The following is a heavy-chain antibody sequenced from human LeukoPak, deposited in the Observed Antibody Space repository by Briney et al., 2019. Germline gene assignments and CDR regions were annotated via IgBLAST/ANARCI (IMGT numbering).Heavy chain of an antibody. CDR2: INPNSGGT. Sequence: ASVKVSCKASGYTFTDYYMHWVRQAPGQGLKWMGWINPNSGGTNFAQKFQGRVAMTRDTSISTAYLELGSLRSDDTAVYFCARARWQLVPYFDSWGQGTLVTVSS. CDR3: ARARWQLVPYFDS. D-gene: IGHD6-6*01. V-gene: IGHV1-2*02. CDR1: GYTFTDYY. J-gene: IGHJ4*02.